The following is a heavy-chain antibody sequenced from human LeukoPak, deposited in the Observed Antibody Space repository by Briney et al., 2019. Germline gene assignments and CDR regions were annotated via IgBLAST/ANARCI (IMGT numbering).Heavy chain of an antibody. V-gene: IGHV3-48*01. D-gene: IGHD4-17*01. CDR1: GFTFSSYS. J-gene: IGHJ4*02. Sequence: PGGSLRLSCAASGFTFSSYSMNWVRQAPGKGLEWVSYISSSSSTIYYADSVKGRFTISRDNAKNSLYLQMNSLRAEDTAVYYCASSGTYGDYVPQNWGQGTLVTVSS. CDR2: ISSSSSTI. CDR3: ASSGTYGDYVPQN.